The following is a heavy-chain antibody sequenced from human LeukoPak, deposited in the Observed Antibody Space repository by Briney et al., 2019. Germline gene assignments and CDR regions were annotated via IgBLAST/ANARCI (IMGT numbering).Heavy chain of an antibody. Sequence: GASVKVSCKASGYTFTGYYMHWVRQAPGQGLEWMGWINPNSGGTNYAQKFQGRVTMTRDTSISTAYMELSRLRSDDTAVYYCARSGIAVAGRPQWVSQYYYYYMDVWGKGTTVTISS. V-gene: IGHV1-2*02. CDR1: GYTFTGYY. CDR2: INPNSGGT. CDR3: ARSGIAVAGRPQWVSQYYYYYMDV. D-gene: IGHD6-19*01. J-gene: IGHJ6*03.